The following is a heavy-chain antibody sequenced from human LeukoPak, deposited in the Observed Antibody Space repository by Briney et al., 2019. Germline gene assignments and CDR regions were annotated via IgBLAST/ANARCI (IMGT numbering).Heavy chain of an antibody. CDR2: IVVGSGNT. Sequence: SVKVSCKASGFTFTSSAMQWVRQARGQRLEWIGWIVVGSGNTNYAQKFQERVTITRDMSTSTAYMELSSLRSEDTAVYYCAAPGLNDSSGYYAFDIWGQGTMVTVSS. D-gene: IGHD3-22*01. V-gene: IGHV1-58*02. CDR3: AAPGLNDSSGYYAFDI. CDR1: GFTFTSSA. J-gene: IGHJ3*02.